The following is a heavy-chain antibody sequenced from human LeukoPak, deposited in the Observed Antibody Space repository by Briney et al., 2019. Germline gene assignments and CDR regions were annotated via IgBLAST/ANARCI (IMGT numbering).Heavy chain of an antibody. Sequence: SLRLSCAASGFTFDDYAMHWVRQAPGKGLEWVSGISWNSGSIGYADSVKGRFTISRDNAKNSLYLQMNSLRAEDTALYYCAKSSGGRWLQSLDYWGQGILVTVSS. J-gene: IGHJ4*02. D-gene: IGHD5-24*01. CDR1: GFTFDDYA. CDR2: ISWNSGSI. CDR3: AKSSGGRWLQSLDY. V-gene: IGHV3-9*01.